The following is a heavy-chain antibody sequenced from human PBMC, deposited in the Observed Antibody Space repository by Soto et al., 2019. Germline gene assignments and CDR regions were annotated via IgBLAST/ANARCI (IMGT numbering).Heavy chain of an antibody. Sequence: QLQLQESGSGLVKPSQTLSLTCAVSGCSISSGGYSWSWIRQPPGKGLEWIGYIYHSGSTYYNPSLKSRVTIAVDRSKNQFSLKLSSVTDADTAVYYCAGGIAARPLGYWGQGTLVTVSS. D-gene: IGHD6-6*01. J-gene: IGHJ4*02. CDR1: GCSISSGGYS. V-gene: IGHV4-30-2*01. CDR3: AGGIAARPLGY. CDR2: IYHSGST.